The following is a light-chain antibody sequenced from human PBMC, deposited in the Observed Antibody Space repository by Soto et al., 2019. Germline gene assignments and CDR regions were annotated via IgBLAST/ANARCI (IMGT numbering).Light chain of an antibody. CDR3: CSYAGTFYV. CDR2: DVS. CDR1: SSEVGGYNY. J-gene: IGLJ1*01. V-gene: IGLV2-11*01. Sequence: QSVLSQPRSVSGAPGQSVTISRTGTSSEVGGYNYVSWYQQHPGKAPKLMIYDVSKRPSGVPDRFSGSKSGNTASLTISGLQAEDEADYYCCSYAGTFYVFGTGTKVTVL.